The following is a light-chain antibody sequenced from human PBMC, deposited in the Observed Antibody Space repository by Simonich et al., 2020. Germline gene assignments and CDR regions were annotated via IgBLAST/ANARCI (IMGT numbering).Light chain of an antibody. CDR2: GAS. CDR1: QSVSSN. J-gene: IGKJ2*01. CDR3: QQYNNWPPNT. V-gene: IGKV3-15*01. Sequence: EIVMTQSPATLSVSPGERATLSCMASQSVSSNLAWSQQKPGQAPRLLIYGASTRATGIPARFSGSGSGTEFTLTISSLQSEDFAVYYCQQYNNWPPNTFGQGTKLEIK.